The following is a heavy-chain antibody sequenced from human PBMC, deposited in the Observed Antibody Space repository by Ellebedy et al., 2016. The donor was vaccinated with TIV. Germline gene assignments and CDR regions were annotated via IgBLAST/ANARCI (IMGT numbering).Heavy chain of an antibody. CDR1: GGSISSSSYY. CDR2: IYYSGST. J-gene: IGHJ5*02. Sequence: SETLSLXXTVSGGSISSSSYYWGWIRQPPGKGLEWIGSIYYSGSTYYNPSLKSRVTISVDTSKNQFSLKLSSVTAADTAVYYCARYHLALAAWFDPWGQGTLVTVSS. D-gene: IGHD6-13*01. V-gene: IGHV4-39*01. CDR3: ARYHLALAAWFDP.